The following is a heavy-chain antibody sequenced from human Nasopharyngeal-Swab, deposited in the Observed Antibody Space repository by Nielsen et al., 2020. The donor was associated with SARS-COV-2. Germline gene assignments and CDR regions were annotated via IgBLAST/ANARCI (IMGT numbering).Heavy chain of an antibody. CDR1: GFTVSSNY. V-gene: IGHV3-53*04. Sequence: GGSLRLSCAASGFTVSSNYMSWVRQAPGKGLEWVSVIYSGGSTKYAGSVKGRFTISRHNSKNTLYLQMNSLRAEDTAVYYCARGQLERPLYFDYWGQGTLVTVSS. CDR3: ARGQLERPLYFDY. J-gene: IGHJ4*02. CDR2: IYSGGST. D-gene: IGHD1-1*01.